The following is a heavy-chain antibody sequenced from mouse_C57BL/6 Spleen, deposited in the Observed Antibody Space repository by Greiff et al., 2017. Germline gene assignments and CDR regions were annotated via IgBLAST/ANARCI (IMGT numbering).Heavy chain of an antibody. V-gene: IGHV1-81*01. CDR2: IYPRSGNT. CDR3: ARSDGCFPGGYAMDY. J-gene: IGHJ4*01. D-gene: IGHD2-3*01. CDR1: GYTFTSYG. Sequence: QVQLKESGAELARPGASVKLSCKASGYTFTSYGISWVKQRTGQGLEWIGAIYPRSGNTYYNEKFKGKATRTADKSSSTAYMELRSLTSEDAAVYFGARSDGCFPGGYAMDYWGQGTSVTVSS.